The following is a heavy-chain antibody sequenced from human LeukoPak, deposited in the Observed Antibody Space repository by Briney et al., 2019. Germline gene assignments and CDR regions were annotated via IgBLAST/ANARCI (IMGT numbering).Heavy chain of an antibody. CDR3: GRGRPDDFAI. J-gene: IGHJ3*02. CDR2: INHSGST. CDR1: RGSFSGYY. Sequence: PSETLSLTCSVYRGSFSGYYWSWIRQPPGKGLEWMGEINHSGSTNYNPSLKRRHTISVDTSKNQFSLKLISVTAAHAPVLYCGRGRPDDFAIWVQGRMDTDS. V-gene: IGHV4-34*01.